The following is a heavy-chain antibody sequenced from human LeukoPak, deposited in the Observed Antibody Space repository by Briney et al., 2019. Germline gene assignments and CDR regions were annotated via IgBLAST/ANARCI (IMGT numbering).Heavy chain of an antibody. V-gene: IGHV4-59*08. Sequence: SETLSLTCIVSGGSISSYYWGWIRQPPGKGLEWMGYIYYSGSTNYNPSLKSRVTISVDTSKNQFSLKLSSVTAADTAVYYCARVPATSEHYYFDYWGQGTLATVSS. CDR1: GGSISSYY. J-gene: IGHJ4*02. CDR3: ARVPATSEHYYFDY. CDR2: IYYSGST. D-gene: IGHD1-7*01.